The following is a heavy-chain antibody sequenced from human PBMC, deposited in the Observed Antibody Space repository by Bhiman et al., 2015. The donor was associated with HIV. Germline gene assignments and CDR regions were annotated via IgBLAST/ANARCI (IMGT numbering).Heavy chain of an antibody. CDR1: GFSFDDYG. Sequence: DVQLVESGGTVVRPGGSLRLSCAASGFSFDDYGMSWVRHAPGKGLEWVSSINWNGDYTGYAESVKGRFTVSRDNTKNSLYLEINTLRADDTAVYYCAMTLGSGRGWFDPWGQGTLVAVSS. D-gene: IGHD3-10*01. J-gene: IGHJ5*02. CDR3: AMTLGSGRGWFDP. CDR2: INWNGDYT. V-gene: IGHV3-20*04.